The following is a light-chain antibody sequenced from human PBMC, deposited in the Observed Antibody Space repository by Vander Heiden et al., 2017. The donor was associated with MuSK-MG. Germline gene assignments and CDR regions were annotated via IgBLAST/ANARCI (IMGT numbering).Light chain of an antibody. Sequence: EIQMTQSPSSLSASVGDRVTITCQASQDISKYLNWYQQKPGKAPKVLINDASNLETGVPSRFSGSGSGTDFTFTISSLQPEDIATYYCQQEDNLPFSFGHGTKVEIK. J-gene: IGKJ3*01. CDR3: QQEDNLPFS. CDR2: DAS. CDR1: QDISKY. V-gene: IGKV1-33*01.